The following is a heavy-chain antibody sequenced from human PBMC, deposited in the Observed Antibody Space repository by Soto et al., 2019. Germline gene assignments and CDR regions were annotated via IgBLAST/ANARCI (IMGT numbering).Heavy chain of an antibody. CDR1: GYTFTSYG. J-gene: IGHJ5*02. Sequence: GASVKVSCKASGYTFTSYGISWVRQAPGQGLEWMGWISAYNGNTNYAQKLQGRVTMTTDTSTSTAYMELRSLRSDDTAVYYCARGVLPYSSSWFNWFDPWGQGTLVTVSS. CDR2: ISAYNGNT. D-gene: IGHD6-13*01. CDR3: ARGVLPYSSSWFNWFDP. V-gene: IGHV1-18*01.